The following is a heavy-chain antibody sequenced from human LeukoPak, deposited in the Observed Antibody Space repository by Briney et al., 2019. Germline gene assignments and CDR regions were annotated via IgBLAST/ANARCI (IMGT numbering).Heavy chain of an antibody. J-gene: IGHJ3*02. Sequence: GGSLRFSGAASGFTFSSYSMNWVGRAPGKGLEWVSSISSSSSYIYYADSVKGRFTISRVNAKNSLYLQMNSLRAEDTAVYYCAREPYAFDIWGQGTMVTVSS. CDR1: GFTFSSYS. V-gene: IGHV3-21*01. CDR3: AREPYAFDI. CDR2: ISSSSSYI.